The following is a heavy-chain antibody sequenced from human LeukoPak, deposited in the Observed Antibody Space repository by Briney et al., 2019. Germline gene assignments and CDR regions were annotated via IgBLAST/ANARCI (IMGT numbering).Heavy chain of an antibody. CDR2: IKSKTDGGTT. J-gene: IGHJ4*02. V-gene: IGHV3-15*01. Sequence: PGGSLRLSCAASGFTFSNAWMSWGRQAPGKGLELVGRIKSKTDGGTTDYAAPVKGRFTISRDDSKNTLYLQMNSLKTEDTAVYYCTTAVEYSSSSDYWGQGTLVTVSS. CDR3: TTAVEYSSSSDY. CDR1: GFTFSNAW. D-gene: IGHD6-6*01.